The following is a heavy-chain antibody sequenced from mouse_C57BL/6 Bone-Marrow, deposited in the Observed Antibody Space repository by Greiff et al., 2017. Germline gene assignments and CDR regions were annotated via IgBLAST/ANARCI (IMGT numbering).Heavy chain of an antibody. CDR3: TRQGAMDY. CDR2: ISSGGSFT. V-gene: IGHV5-6*01. J-gene: IGHJ4*01. Sequence: VQPKESGGDLVKPGGSLKLSCAASGFPFSSYGMSWVRPNPSKRLEWVATISSGGSFTYYPDSVKGRFTIYRDNTKNTLYLQMRSLKCEDTAMYDCTRQGAMDYWGQGTTVTVSS. CDR1: GFPFSSYG.